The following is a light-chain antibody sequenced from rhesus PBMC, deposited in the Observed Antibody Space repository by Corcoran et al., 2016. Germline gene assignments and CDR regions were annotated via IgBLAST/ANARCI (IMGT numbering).Light chain of an antibody. CDR3: QHGYGTPFT. J-gene: IGKJ3*01. CDR1: ENVNNY. V-gene: IGKV1-74*01. CDR2: NAS. Sequence: DIQMTQSPSSLSASVGDRVTITCRASENVNNYLNWSQQKQGKATKLLIYNASTLQSGVPSRFSGSGSGTDYTFTSSSLQPEDVATYYCQHGYGTPFTFGPGTKLDIK.